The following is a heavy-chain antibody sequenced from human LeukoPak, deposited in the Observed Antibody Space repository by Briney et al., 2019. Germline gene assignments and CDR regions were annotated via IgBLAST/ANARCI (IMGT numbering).Heavy chain of an antibody. CDR2: ISRDGATR. CDR1: DFTFTSYD. CDR3: TRDRSGNPFDP. Sequence: GGSLRLSCAASDFTFTSYDMNWVRQAPGKGLEWFSYISRDGATRYYADSVKGRFTISRDNAKKSLYLQMSSLTVEDTALYYCTRDRSGNPFDPWGQGTLVTVSS. V-gene: IGHV3-48*03. J-gene: IGHJ5*02. D-gene: IGHD3-10*01.